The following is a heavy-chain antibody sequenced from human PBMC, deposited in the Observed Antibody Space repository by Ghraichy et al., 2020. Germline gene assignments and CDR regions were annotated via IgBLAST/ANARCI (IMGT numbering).Heavy chain of an antibody. V-gene: IGHV1-24*01. Sequence: ASVKVSCKVSGYTLTELSMHWVRQAPGKGLEWMGGFDPEDGETIYAQKFQGRVTMTEDTSTDTAYMELSSLRSEDTAVYYCATASIAARLFDYWGQGTLVTVSS. CDR3: ATASIAARLFDY. D-gene: IGHD6-6*01. CDR2: FDPEDGET. CDR1: GYTLTELS. J-gene: IGHJ4*02.